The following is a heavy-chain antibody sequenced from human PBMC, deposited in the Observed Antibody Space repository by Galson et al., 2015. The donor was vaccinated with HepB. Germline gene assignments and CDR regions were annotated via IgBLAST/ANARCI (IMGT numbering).Heavy chain of an antibody. Sequence: QSGAEVKKPGESLRISCKGSGYSFTSYWISWVRQMPGKGLEWMGRIDPSDSYTNYSPSFQGHVTISADKSISTAYLQWSSLKASDTAMYYCARHVPQYYYGSGSDYWGQGTLVTVSS. CDR3: ARHVPQYYYGSGSDY. J-gene: IGHJ4*02. CDR1: GYSFTSYW. CDR2: IDPSDSYT. V-gene: IGHV5-10-1*01. D-gene: IGHD3-10*01.